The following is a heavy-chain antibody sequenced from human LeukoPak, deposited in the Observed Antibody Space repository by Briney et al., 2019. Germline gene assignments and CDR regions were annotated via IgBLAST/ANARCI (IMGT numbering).Heavy chain of an antibody. CDR1: GFTVSENY. J-gene: IGHJ6*02. CDR3: VRDRWPGLGDF. Sequence: PGGSLRLSCAVSGFTVSENYMSWVRQAPGKGLEWVSTIYSGGLTYYADPVKGKFTISRDNSKNTLYLQMSSLRAEGTAVYYCVRDRWPGLGDFWGQGTTVTVSS. CDR2: IYSGGLT. D-gene: IGHD6-19*01. V-gene: IGHV3-66*01.